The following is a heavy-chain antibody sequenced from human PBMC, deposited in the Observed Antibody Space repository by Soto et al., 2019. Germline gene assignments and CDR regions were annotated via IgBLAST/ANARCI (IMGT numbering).Heavy chain of an antibody. CDR2: IDYRGNI. J-gene: IGHJ2*01. CDR1: GGSITSTSYY. D-gene: IGHD2-15*01. CDR3: ARVAALVGAARNWYFDL. Sequence: QLHLQESGPGLVEPSETLSLTCAVSGGSITSTSYYWGWLRQPPGEGLEWIGSIDYRGNIYYNSSLKSRVPIAVDASKNQFSVNLNSVPAADSAVYHCARVAALVGAARNWYFDLWGRGTRV. V-gene: IGHV4-39*01.